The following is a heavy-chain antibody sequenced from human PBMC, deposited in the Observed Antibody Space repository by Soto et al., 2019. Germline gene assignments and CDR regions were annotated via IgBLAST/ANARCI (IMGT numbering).Heavy chain of an antibody. Sequence: SVKVSCKASGGTFSSYAISWVRQAPGQGLEWMGGIIPIFGTANYAQKFQGRVTITADESTSTAYMELSSLRSEDTAVYYCARSYSGYDYYFDYWGQGTLVTVSS. V-gene: IGHV1-69*13. J-gene: IGHJ4*02. D-gene: IGHD5-12*01. CDR3: ARSYSGYDYYFDY. CDR2: IIPIFGTA. CDR1: GGTFSSYA.